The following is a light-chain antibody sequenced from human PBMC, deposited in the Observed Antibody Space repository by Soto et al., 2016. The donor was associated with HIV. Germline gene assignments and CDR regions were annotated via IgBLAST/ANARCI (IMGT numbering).Light chain of an antibody. CDR1: QSIGFW. CDR2: KAS. CDR3: QQFGNKPYT. V-gene: IGKV1-5*03. Sequence: DVQMTQSPSTLSASVGDSVTITCRASQSIGFWLAWYQQEPGKAPKVLIYKASNLQNGVPSRFSGSGSGTEFTLSINSLQPDDFATYYCQQFGNKPYTFGQGTKLEIK. J-gene: IGKJ2*01.